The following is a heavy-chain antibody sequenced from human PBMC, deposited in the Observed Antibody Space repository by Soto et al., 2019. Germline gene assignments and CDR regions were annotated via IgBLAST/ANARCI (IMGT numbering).Heavy chain of an antibody. CDR2: SRNKANSYTT. Sequence: GSLRLSCAASGFTFSDHYMDWVRQAPGKGLEWVGRSRNKANSYTTEYAASVKGRFTISRDDSKNSLYLQMNSLKTEDTAVYYCARTNRFHSGDYSFDYWGQGTLVTVSS. J-gene: IGHJ4*02. D-gene: IGHD3-22*01. V-gene: IGHV3-72*01. CDR3: ARTNRFHSGDYSFDY. CDR1: GFTFSDHY.